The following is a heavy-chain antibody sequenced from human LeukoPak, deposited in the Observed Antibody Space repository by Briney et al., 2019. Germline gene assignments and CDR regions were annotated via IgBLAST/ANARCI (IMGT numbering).Heavy chain of an antibody. CDR2: ISSSSSYI. Sequence: PGGSLRLSCAASGFTFSSYSMNLVRQAPGKGLEWVSSISSSSSYIYYADSVKGRFTISRDNAKNSLYLQMNSLRAEDTAVYYCARFRYCSGGSCYPGAFDIWGQGTMVTVSS. J-gene: IGHJ3*02. V-gene: IGHV3-21*01. CDR1: GFTFSSYS. CDR3: ARFRYCSGGSCYPGAFDI. D-gene: IGHD2-15*01.